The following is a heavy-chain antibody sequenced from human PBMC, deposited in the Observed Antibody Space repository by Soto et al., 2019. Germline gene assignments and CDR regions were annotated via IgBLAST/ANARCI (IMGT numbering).Heavy chain of an antibody. CDR2: IYYSGST. Sequence: SGTLSLTSAASGGCVSSSDGGWIWQPTGKGLEWIGYIYYSGSTNYNPSLKSRVTISVDTSKNQFSLKLSSVTAADTAVYYCARHPPAISISDHWGQGTLVTVSS. J-gene: IGHJ4*02. CDR1: GGCVSSSD. CDR3: ARHPPAISISDH. D-gene: IGHD3-3*01. V-gene: IGHV4-59*08.